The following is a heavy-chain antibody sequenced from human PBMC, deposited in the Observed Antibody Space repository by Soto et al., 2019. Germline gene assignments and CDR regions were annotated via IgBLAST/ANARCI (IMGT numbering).Heavy chain of an antibody. J-gene: IGHJ6*02. D-gene: IGHD3-10*01. CDR1: GGSFSGYY. CDR2: INHSGST. V-gene: IGHV4-34*01. CDR3: ARVWSGELLGPLYYAMDI. Sequence: QVQLQQWGAGLLKPSETLSLTCAVYGGSFSGYYWSWIRQSPGKGLEWIGEINHSGSTNYNPSLKRRVTISVDTFKTHFSLKLSTVAAADTAVYYCARVWSGELLGPLYYAMDIWGQGTTVTFSS.